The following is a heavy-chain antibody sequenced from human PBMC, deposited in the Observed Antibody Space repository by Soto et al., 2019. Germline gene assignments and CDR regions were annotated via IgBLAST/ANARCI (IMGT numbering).Heavy chain of an antibody. V-gene: IGHV3-23*01. CDR2: ISGSGGST. D-gene: IGHD2-21*02. J-gene: IGHJ3*02. CDR1: GFTFSSYA. Sequence: GGSLRLSCAASGFTFSSYAMSWVRQAPGKGLEWVSAISGSGGSTYYADSVKGXXXXXXXXXXXXXXXXXXXXXXEDXXXXXXXKXSGVVVTEDAFDIWGQGTMVTVSS. CDR3: XKXSGVVVTEDAFDI.